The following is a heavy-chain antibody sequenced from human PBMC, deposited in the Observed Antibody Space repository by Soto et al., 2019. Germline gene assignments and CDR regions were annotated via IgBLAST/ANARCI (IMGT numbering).Heavy chain of an antibody. CDR2: IIPIFGTA. Sequence: GCTVKVSRKASGGTFSSYAISWVRQAPGQGLEWMGGIIPIFGTANYAQKLKGRVTITADKSNSTAYMELSSLRSEDTAVYYCARRGDGYNDRNYFDYWGQGTLVTVSS. J-gene: IGHJ4*02. D-gene: IGHD5-12*01. CDR3: ARRGDGYNDRNYFDY. CDR1: GGTFSSYA. V-gene: IGHV1-69*06.